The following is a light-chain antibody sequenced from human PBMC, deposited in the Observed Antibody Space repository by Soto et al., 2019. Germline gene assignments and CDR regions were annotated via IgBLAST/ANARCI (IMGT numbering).Light chain of an antibody. CDR3: QVWDSTSDHWV. V-gene: IGLV3-21*02. Sequence: SYELTQPPSVSVAPGQTARITCGGDNIAAKSVHWYRQKPGQAPVLVIYDDSDRPSGIPERFSGSNSGNTATLTISRVEAGDEAEYYCQVWDSTSDHWVFGGGTQLTVL. J-gene: IGLJ3*02. CDR2: DDS. CDR1: NIAAKS.